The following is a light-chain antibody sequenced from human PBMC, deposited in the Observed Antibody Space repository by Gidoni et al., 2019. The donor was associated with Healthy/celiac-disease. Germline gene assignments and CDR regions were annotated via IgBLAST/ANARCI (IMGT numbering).Light chain of an antibody. CDR1: QSISSY. V-gene: IGKV1-39*01. CDR3: QQSYSTLET. CDR2: AAS. J-gene: IGKJ1*01. Sequence: DIQMTQSPSSLSASVGDRVTITCRASQSISSYLNWYQQKPGKAPNLLIYAASSLQSGVPSRFSGSGSGTDFTLTISSLQPEDFATYYCQQSYSTLETFXQXTKVEIK.